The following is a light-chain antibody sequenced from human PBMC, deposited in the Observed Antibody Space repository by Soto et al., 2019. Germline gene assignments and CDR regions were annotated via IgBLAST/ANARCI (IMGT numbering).Light chain of an antibody. J-gene: IGKJ2*01. CDR2: DAS. V-gene: IGKV3-20*01. CDR1: QSVSSY. Sequence: EIVLTQSPATLSLSPGERATLSCRASQSVSSYLAWYQQKPGQAPRLLIYDASNRATGIPDRFSGGASGTDFTLTISRLEPEDFAVYYCQQYGTSPPRYTFGQGTKLEIK. CDR3: QQYGTSPPRYT.